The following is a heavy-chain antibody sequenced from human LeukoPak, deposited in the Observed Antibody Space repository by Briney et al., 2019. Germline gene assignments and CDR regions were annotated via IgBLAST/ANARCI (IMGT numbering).Heavy chain of an antibody. V-gene: IGHV4-39*07. J-gene: IGHJ4*02. CDR3: ARDKIDFWSGYYRYYFDY. Sequence: SETLSLTCTVSGGSISSSSYYWGWIRQPPGKGLEWIGSIYYSGSTYDNPSLKSRVAISVDTSKNQFSLKLSSVTAADTAVYYCARDKIDFWSGYYRYYFDYWGQGTLVTVSS. CDR2: IYYSGST. CDR1: GGSISSSSYY. D-gene: IGHD3-3*01.